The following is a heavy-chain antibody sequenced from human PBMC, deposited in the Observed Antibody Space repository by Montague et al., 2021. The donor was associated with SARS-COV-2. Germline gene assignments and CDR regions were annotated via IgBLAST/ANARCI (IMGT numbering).Heavy chain of an antibody. V-gene: IGHV6-1*01. CDR3: ARGLWLGEFLSLYYYYGMDV. Sequence: CAISGDSVSSNSAAWNWIRHSPSRGFEWLGRSYHRFKWYNDYAVSVKSRITINPDTSKNQFSLQLNSVTPEDTAVYYCARGLWLGEFLSLYYYYGMDVWGQGTTVTVSS. CDR1: GDSVSSNSAA. D-gene: IGHD3-10*01. CDR2: SYHRFKWYN. J-gene: IGHJ6*02.